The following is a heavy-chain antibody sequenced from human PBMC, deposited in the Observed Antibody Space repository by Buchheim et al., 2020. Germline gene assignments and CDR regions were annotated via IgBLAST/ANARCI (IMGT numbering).Heavy chain of an antibody. J-gene: IGHJ5*02. CDR2: IYWDDDK. V-gene: IGHV2-5*02. CDR3: AHRRPFTVPRVRQGFDP. CDR1: GFSLSTSGVG. Sequence: QITLKESGPTLVKPTQTLTLTCTFSGFSLSTSGVGVGWLRPPPGKALEWLALIYWDDDKRYRPSLKSRLTITKDTSNTQVVLTMTNMDPVDTATYYCAHRRPFTVPRVRQGFDPWGQGTL. D-gene: IGHD2-2*01.